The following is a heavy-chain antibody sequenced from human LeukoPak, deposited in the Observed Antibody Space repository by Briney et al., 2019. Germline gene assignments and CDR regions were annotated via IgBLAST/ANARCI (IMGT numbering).Heavy chain of an antibody. J-gene: IGHJ4*02. CDR2: ISGSGGST. CDR1: GFTFSSYA. Sequence: GGSLRLSCAASGFTFSSYAMSWVRQAPGKGLEWVSTISGSGGSTYYADSVKGRFTISRDNSKNTLYVQMNSLRAEDTAVYYCAKVSGYSYGTLNYWGQGTLVTVSS. D-gene: IGHD5-18*01. V-gene: IGHV3-23*01. CDR3: AKVSGYSYGTLNY.